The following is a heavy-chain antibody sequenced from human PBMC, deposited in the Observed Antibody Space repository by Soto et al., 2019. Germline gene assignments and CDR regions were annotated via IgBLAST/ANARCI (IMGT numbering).Heavy chain of an antibody. D-gene: IGHD3-9*01. CDR2: INSDGSST. CDR1: GFTFSSYW. J-gene: IGHJ6*02. Sequence: GGSLRLSCAASGFTFSSYWMHWVRQAPGKGLVWVSRINSDGSSTSYADSVKGRFTISRDNAKNTLYLQMNSLRAEDTAVYYCARGLSPILRYFDWPSYYYYGMDVWGQGTTVTVSS. CDR3: ARGLSPILRYFDWPSYYYYGMDV. V-gene: IGHV3-74*01.